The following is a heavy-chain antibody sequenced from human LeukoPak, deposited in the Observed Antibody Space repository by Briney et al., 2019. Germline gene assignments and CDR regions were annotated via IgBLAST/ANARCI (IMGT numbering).Heavy chain of an antibody. Sequence: GGSLRLSCAASGFTFSSYWMSWVRQAPGKGLEWVSAISGSDGSTYYADSVKGRFTISRDNFKNTLYLQMNSLRAEDTAVYYCAKRGSGTSFAYWGQGSLVTVSS. CDR1: GFTFSSYW. D-gene: IGHD1-7*01. V-gene: IGHV3-23*01. CDR3: AKRGSGTSFAY. CDR2: ISGSDGST. J-gene: IGHJ4*02.